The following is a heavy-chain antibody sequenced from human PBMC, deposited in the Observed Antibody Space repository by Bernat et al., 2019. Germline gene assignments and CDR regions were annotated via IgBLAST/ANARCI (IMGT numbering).Heavy chain of an antibody. D-gene: IGHD4-17*01. J-gene: IGHJ4*02. CDR1: GFTFSSYW. Sequence: EVQLVESGGALVQPGGSLRLSCAASGFTFSSYWMSWVRQAPGKGLEWVANIKQDGSEKYYVDSVKGRFTISRDNAKNSLYLQMNSLRAEDTAVYYCARDESYGDYSFPFDYWGQGTLVTVSS. CDR3: ARDESYGDYSFPFDY. V-gene: IGHV3-7*04. CDR2: IKQDGSEK.